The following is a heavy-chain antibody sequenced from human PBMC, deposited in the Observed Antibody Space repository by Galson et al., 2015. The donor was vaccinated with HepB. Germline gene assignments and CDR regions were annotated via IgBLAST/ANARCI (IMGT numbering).Heavy chain of an antibody. V-gene: IGHV1-58*01. CDR2: IVVVSGNT. Sequence: SVKVSCKASGFTFTSSAVQWVRQARGQRLEWIGWIVVVSGNTNYAQKLQERVTITRDMSTSTAYMELSSLRSEDTAVYYCAARPVSTSFHFDYWGQGTLVTVSS. J-gene: IGHJ4*02. CDR1: GFTFTSSA. D-gene: IGHD2-2*01. CDR3: AARPVSTSFHFDY.